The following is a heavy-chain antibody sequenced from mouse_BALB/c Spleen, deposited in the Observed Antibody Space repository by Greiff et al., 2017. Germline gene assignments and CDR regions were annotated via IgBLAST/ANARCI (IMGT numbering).Heavy chain of an antibody. CDR3: ARGGLGYFDY. CDR1: GYSITSDYA. D-gene: IGHD4-1*01. V-gene: IGHV3-2*02. Sequence: DVKLQESGPGLVKPSQSLSLTCTVTGYSITSDYAWNWIRQFPGNKLEWMGYISYSGSTSYNPSLKSRISITRDTSKNQFFLQLNSVTTEDTATYYCARGGLGYFDYWGQGTTLTVSS. CDR2: ISYSGST. J-gene: IGHJ2*01.